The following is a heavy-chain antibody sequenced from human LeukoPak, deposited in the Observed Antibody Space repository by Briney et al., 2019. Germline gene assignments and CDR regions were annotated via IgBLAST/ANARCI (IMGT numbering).Heavy chain of an antibody. CDR1: GFTFDDYA. Sequence: GRSLRLSCAASGFTFDDYAMHWVRQAPGKGLEWVSGISWNSGSIGYADSVKGRFTISRDNAKNSLYLQMNSLRAEDTALCYCAKEGDSTFFDYWGQGTLVTVSS. CDR2: ISWNSGSI. D-gene: IGHD2-2*01. J-gene: IGHJ4*02. V-gene: IGHV3-9*01. CDR3: AKEGDSTFFDY.